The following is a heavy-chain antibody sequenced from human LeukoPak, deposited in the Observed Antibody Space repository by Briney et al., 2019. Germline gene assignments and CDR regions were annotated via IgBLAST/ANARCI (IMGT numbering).Heavy chain of an antibody. D-gene: IGHD3-22*01. J-gene: IGHJ4*02. CDR2: ISGSGGST. V-gene: IGHV3-23*01. CDR1: GFTFSSYA. Sequence: GGSLRLSCAASGFTFSSYAMSWVRQAPGKGLEWVSAISGSGGSTYYADSVKGRFTISRDNSKNTLYLRMNSLRAEDTAVYYCAKAQPDSSGYYYEDYWGQGTLVTVSS. CDR3: AKAQPDSSGYYYEDY.